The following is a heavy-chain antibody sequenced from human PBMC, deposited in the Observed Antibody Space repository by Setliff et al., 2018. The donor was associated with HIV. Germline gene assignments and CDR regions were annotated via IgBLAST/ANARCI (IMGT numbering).Heavy chain of an antibody. D-gene: IGHD2-21*01. CDR1: GFTLSDQY. CDR3: AADFLFLWFGF. V-gene: IGHV3-72*01. J-gene: IGHJ3*01. CDR2: TRNKANGAAI. Sequence: GGSLRLSCAASGFTLSDQYMDWVRQAPGKGLEWVGRTRNKANGAAIDYGAPVKGRFTISRDDSKDTLFLEMRNLKAEDTGVYYCAADFLFLWFGFWGQGTKVTVSS.